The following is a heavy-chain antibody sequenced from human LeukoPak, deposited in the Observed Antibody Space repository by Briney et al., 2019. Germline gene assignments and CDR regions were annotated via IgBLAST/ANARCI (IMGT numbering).Heavy chain of an antibody. V-gene: IGHV3-23*01. CDR2: ISGSGGST. Sequence: PGGSLRLSCAASGFTFSSYAMSWVRQAPGKGLEWVSAISGSGGSTYYADSVKGRFTISRDNSKNTLYLQMNSLRAEDTAVYYCAKGRWSSGWYSKRDRYFDYWGQGTLVTVSS. J-gene: IGHJ4*02. CDR1: GFTFSSYA. D-gene: IGHD6-19*01. CDR3: AKGRWSSGWYSKRDRYFDY.